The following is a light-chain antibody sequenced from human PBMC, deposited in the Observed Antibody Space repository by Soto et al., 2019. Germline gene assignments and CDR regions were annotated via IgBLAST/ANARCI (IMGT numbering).Light chain of an antibody. CDR2: GAS. CDR1: QSVNNSY. J-gene: IGKJ3*01. Sequence: EIGLTQSLGTLSLSPGERATRACRASQSVNNSYLAWYQQKPGQAPRLLIYGASSRATGIPDGFSGSGSGTDFTLTISSLEPEDFAVYYCQQYGSSPPYTFGPGTKVDIK. CDR3: QQYGSSPPYT. V-gene: IGKV3-20*01.